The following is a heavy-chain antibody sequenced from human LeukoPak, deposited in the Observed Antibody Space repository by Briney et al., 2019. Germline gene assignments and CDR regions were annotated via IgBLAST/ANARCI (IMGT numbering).Heavy chain of an antibody. J-gene: IGHJ5*02. CDR3: ARLWIVATWFDA. V-gene: IGHV4-39*02. Sequence: SETLSLTRTVSNGSMTSDSYYWAWVRQPPGKGLEWIGTIFYSGKTYYSASLKGRVTVSLDTSKKNFSLGLSSVTAADTAVYYCARLWIVATWFDAWGQGALVTVSS. D-gene: IGHD2-2*03. CDR2: IFYSGKT. CDR1: NGSMTSDSYY.